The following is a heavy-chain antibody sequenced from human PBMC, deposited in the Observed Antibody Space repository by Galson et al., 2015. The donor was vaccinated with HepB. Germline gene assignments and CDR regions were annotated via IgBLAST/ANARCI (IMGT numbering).Heavy chain of an antibody. Sequence: SLRLSCAASGFTFSRYWMSWVRQAPGKGLEWVANIKPDGSEKYYVDSVRGRFTISRDNAKNSLYLLMNSLRAEDTAVYYCARDDGWELPEGGAFDIWGQGTMVTVSS. V-gene: IGHV3-7*03. CDR1: GFTFSRYW. J-gene: IGHJ3*02. D-gene: IGHD1-26*01. CDR3: ARDDGWELPEGGAFDI. CDR2: IKPDGSEK.